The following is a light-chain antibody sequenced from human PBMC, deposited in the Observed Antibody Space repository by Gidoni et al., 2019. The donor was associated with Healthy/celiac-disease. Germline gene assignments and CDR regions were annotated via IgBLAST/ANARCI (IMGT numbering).Light chain of an antibody. Sequence: QAVGTQEPSLTVSPGGTVTLTCGSSTGAVTSGHYPYWFQHKPGPAPRTLIYDTSNKHSWTPARFSGSLLGGKAALTLSGAQPEDEAEYYCLLSYSGAWVFGGGTKLTVL. CDR2: DTS. CDR3: LLSYSGAWV. V-gene: IGLV7-46*01. CDR1: TGAVTSGHY. J-gene: IGLJ3*02.